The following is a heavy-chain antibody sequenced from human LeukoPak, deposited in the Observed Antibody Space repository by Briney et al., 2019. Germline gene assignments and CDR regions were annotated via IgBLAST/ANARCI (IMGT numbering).Heavy chain of an antibody. CDR2: INRDGGST. CDR1: GFTFSNYW. V-gene: IGHV3-74*01. D-gene: IGHD3-22*01. J-gene: IGHJ4*02. Sequence: TGESLRLSCAASGFTFSNYWMHWVHQAPGKGLVWVSRINRDGGSTGYADSVKGRFAISRDNVKNTLYLQMSGLRAEDTAVYYWARGFDSSGEDYWGQGTLVTVSS. CDR3: ARGFDSSGEDY.